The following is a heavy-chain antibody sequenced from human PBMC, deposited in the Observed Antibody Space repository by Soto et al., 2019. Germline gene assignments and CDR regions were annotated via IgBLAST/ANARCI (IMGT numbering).Heavy chain of an antibody. D-gene: IGHD3-3*02. J-gene: IGHJ6*02. V-gene: IGHV1-69*12. CDR2: IMPVFRRP. CDR3: ARDKDRPQLGGNYYSILDV. Sequence: QVQLVQSGAEVKKPGSSVKVSCKASGGTFRTSAISWVRQAPGQGLEWVGGIMPVFRRPKYAQNFQGRVTLSADESTNTAYMELSSLRSDDTAFYYCARDKDRPQLGGNYYSILDVWGQGTAVTVSS. CDR1: GGTFRTSA.